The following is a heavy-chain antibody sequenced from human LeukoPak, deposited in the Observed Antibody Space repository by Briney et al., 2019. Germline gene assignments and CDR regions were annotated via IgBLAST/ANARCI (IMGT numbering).Heavy chain of an antibody. Sequence: SETLSLTCAAPGGSFSGYYWSWIRQPPGKGLDWIGEINHSGSTNYNPSLKSRVTISVDTSNNQFSLKLSSVTAADTAVYYCARDRANYYYRMDVWGKGTTVTVSS. D-gene: IGHD4-17*01. J-gene: IGHJ6*04. V-gene: IGHV4-34*01. CDR3: ARDRANYYYRMDV. CDR1: GGSFSGYY. CDR2: INHSGST.